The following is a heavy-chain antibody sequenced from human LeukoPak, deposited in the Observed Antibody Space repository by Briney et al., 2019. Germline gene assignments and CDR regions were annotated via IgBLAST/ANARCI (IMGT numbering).Heavy chain of an antibody. Sequence: GGSLRLSCAASGFNFGVYNMNWVRQTPGKGLEWAANIKEDGTNKYYVGSVRGRFTISRDNAKNSLYLQMNSLRADDTAMYYCAREARGTRAAFDIWGQGTMVTVFS. CDR3: AREARGTRAAFDI. V-gene: IGHV3-7*01. D-gene: IGHD2-8*01. CDR1: GFNFGVYN. CDR2: IKEDGTNK. J-gene: IGHJ3*02.